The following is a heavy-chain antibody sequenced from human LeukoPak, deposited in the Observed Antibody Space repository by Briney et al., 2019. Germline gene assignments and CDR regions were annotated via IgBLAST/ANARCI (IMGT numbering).Heavy chain of an antibody. Sequence: PSETLSLTCTVSGGSCSSYYWTWIRQPAGKGLEWIGRIYNSGTTNYSPSLESRVTMSLDPSKNRFSLSLSSVTAADTAVYYCARDRLGATGHGRIDVWGRGTLVTVSS. CDR3: ARDRLGATGHGRIDV. CDR2: IYNSGTT. V-gene: IGHV4-4*07. D-gene: IGHD1-26*01. CDR1: GGSCSSYY. J-gene: IGHJ2*01.